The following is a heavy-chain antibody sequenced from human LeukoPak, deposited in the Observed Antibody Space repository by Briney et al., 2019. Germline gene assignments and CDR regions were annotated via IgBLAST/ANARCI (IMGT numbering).Heavy chain of an antibody. D-gene: IGHD3-3*01. CDR1: GYTFTGYY. CDR2: INPNSGGT. V-gene: IGHV1-2*02. Sequence: ASAKVSCKASGYTFTGYYMHWVRQAPGQGLEWMGWINPNSGGTNYAQKFQGRVTLTRDTSISTAYMELSRLRSDDTAVYYCARDRFGNDFSDYWGQGTLVTVSS. J-gene: IGHJ4*02. CDR3: ARDRFGNDFSDY.